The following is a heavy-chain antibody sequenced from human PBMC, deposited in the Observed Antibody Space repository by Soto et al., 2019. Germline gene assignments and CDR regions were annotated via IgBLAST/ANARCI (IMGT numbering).Heavy chain of an antibody. CDR1: GFTFGTYW. CDR2: INQAGDEK. J-gene: IGHJ4*01. Sequence: EVQVVESGGGLVQPGGSLRLSCATSGFTFGTYWMGWFRQAPGKGLEGVANINQAGDEKHYVDSVKGRFTISRDNAENSVYLQMNSLRAEDTAVYYCARDPHPHFDFWGHGTLVTVSS. CDR3: ARDPHPHFDF. V-gene: IGHV3-7*01.